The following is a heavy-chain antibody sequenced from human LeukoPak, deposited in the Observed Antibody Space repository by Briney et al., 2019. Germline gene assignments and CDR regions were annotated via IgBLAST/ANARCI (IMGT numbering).Heavy chain of an antibody. J-gene: IGHJ5*02. D-gene: IGHD3-9*01. CDR3: ARDPIYDILTGYPPDWFDP. CDR1: GYTFTSYG. CDR2: ISAYNGNT. V-gene: IGHV1-18*01. Sequence: ASVKVSCKASGYTFTSYGISWVRQAPGQGLEWMGWISAYNGNTNYAQKLQGRVTMTTDTSTSTAYMELRSLRSDDTAVYYRARDPIYDILTGYPPDWFDPWGQGTLVTVSS.